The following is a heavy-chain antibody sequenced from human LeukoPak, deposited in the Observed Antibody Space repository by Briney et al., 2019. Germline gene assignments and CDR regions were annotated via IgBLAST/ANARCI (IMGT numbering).Heavy chain of an antibody. J-gene: IGHJ4*02. CDR2: IYYSGST. Sequence: SETLSLTCTVSGGSISSYYWSWIRQPPGKGLEWIGYIYYSGSTNYNPSLKSRVTISVDTSKNQFSLKLSSVTAADTAVYYCARDSSGWLQGDYWGQGTLVTVSS. CDR3: ARDSSGWLQGDY. V-gene: IGHV4-59*12. D-gene: IGHD6-19*01. CDR1: GGSISSYY.